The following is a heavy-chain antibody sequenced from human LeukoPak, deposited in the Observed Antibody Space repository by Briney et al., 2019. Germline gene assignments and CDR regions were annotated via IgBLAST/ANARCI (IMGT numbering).Heavy chain of an antibody. CDR3: ARDRYYYDSSGYSWFDP. CDR2: INSDGSST. V-gene: IGHV3-74*01. Sequence: PGGSLRLSCAASGFTFSSYWMHWVRQAPGKGLVWVSRINSDGSSTSYADSVKGRFTISRDNAKNTLYLQMNSLRAEDTAVYYCARDRYYYDSSGYSWFDPWGQGTLVTVSS. D-gene: IGHD3-22*01. CDR1: GFTFSSYW. J-gene: IGHJ5*02.